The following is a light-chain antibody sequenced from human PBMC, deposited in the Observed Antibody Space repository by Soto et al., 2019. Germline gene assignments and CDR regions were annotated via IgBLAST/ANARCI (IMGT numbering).Light chain of an antibody. Sequence: DIQLTQSPSLLSASVGDRVTITCRASQGISTSLAWYQQKPGKAPKLLIYAASTVQSGVPSRFSGSASWTDFTLTISSLQPEDFATFYCQQVHNYPFTFGGGTKVAIK. CDR1: QGISTS. V-gene: IGKV1-9*01. J-gene: IGKJ4*01. CDR2: AAS. CDR3: QQVHNYPFT.